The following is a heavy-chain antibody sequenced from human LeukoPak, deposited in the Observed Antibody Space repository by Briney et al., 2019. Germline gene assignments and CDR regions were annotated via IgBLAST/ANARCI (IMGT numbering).Heavy chain of an antibody. CDR3: ARDLGVVRGVVGH. D-gene: IGHD3-10*01. V-gene: IGHV3-66*01. CDR1: GFTVSSNY. Sequence: GGSLRLSCAESGFTVSSNYMSWVRQAPGKGLEWVSVIYSGDTTYYADSVKGRFTISRDNSKNTLYLQMDSLRVDDTAVYYCARDLGVVRGVVGHWGQGTLVAVSS. CDR2: IYSGDTT. J-gene: IGHJ4*02.